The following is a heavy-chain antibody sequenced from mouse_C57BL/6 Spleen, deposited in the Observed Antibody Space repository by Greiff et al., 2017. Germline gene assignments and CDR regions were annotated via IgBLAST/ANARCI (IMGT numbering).Heavy chain of an antibody. D-gene: IGHD3-2*02. CDR2: IHPNSGST. Sequence: QVQLQQPGAELVKPGASVQLSCKASGYTFTSYWMHWVKQRPGQGLEWIGMIHPNSGSTKYNEKFKSKATLTVDKPSSTAYMQLSSLTSEDSAVYYCAREGTGRLQYFDYWGHGTTLTVSS. V-gene: IGHV1-64*01. CDR1: GYTFTSYW. J-gene: IGHJ2*01. CDR3: AREGTGRLQYFDY.